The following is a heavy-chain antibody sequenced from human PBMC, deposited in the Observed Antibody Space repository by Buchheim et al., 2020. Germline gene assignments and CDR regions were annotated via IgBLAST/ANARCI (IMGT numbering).Heavy chain of an antibody. CDR2: MTSSGGNT. CDR1: GFTFSNYA. J-gene: IGHJ6*02. V-gene: IGHV3-23*01. CDR3: AKIGHYYGSGNLYYYYGLDV. D-gene: IGHD3-10*01. Sequence: EVQLLESGGGLVQPGGSLRLSCAASGFTFSNYAMSWVRQAPGMGLEWVSTMTSSGGNTYYADSVQGRFTVSRDNSKNTLYLQMISLRAEDTAAYYCAKIGHYYGSGNLYYYYGLDVWGQGTT.